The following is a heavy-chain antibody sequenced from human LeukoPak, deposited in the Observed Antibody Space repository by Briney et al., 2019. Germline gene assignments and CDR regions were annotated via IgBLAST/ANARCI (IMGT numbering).Heavy chain of an antibody. CDR3: ATSRDGYNFDAFDI. Sequence: SETLSPTCTVSGGSISSYYWSWIRQPPGKGLEWIGYIYYSGSTNYNPSLKSRVTISVDTSKNQFSLKLSSVTAADTAVYYCATSRDGYNFDAFDIWGQGTMVTVSS. D-gene: IGHD5-24*01. V-gene: IGHV4-59*08. CDR1: GGSISSYY. J-gene: IGHJ3*02. CDR2: IYYSGST.